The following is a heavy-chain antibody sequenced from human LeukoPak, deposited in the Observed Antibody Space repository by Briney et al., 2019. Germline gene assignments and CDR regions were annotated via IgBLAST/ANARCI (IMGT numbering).Heavy chain of an antibody. Sequence: PSETLSLTCTVSGGSIKSGSYYWGWIRQPAGKGLEWIGRVYASGSTNYNPSLKSRVTISVDRSKNQFSLKLSSVTAADTAVYYCARGRSPDTAMPFDYWGQGTLVTVSS. J-gene: IGHJ4*02. CDR3: ARGRSPDTAMPFDY. CDR1: GGSIKSGSYY. D-gene: IGHD5-18*01. CDR2: VYASGST. V-gene: IGHV4-61*02.